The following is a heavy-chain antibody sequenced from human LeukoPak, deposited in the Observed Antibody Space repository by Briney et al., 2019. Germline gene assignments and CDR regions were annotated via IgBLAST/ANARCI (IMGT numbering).Heavy chain of an antibody. CDR3: ARPPYYDILTGYTKDY. CDR2: IYYSGST. D-gene: IGHD3-9*01. Sequence: SETLSLTCTASGGSISSSSYYWGWIRQPPGKGLEWIGSIYYSGSTYYNPSLKSRVTISVDTSKNQFSLKLSSVTAADTAVYYCARPPYYDILTGYTKDYWGQGTLVTVSS. J-gene: IGHJ4*02. V-gene: IGHV4-39*01. CDR1: GGSISSSSYY.